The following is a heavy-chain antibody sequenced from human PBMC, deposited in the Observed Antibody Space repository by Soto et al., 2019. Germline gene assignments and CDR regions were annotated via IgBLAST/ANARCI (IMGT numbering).Heavy chain of an antibody. D-gene: IGHD6-13*01. CDR1: GFTFVSYW. V-gene: IGHV3-7*03. J-gene: IGHJ4*02. CDR3: ARDLAAAGQAQYYFDY. Sequence: GSLRLSCAASGFTFVSYWMSCVRHSPLKGLEWVANIKQDGSEKYYVDSVKGRFTISRDNAKNSLYLQMNSLRAEDTAVYYCARDLAAAGQAQYYFDYWGQGTLVTVSS. CDR2: IKQDGSEK.